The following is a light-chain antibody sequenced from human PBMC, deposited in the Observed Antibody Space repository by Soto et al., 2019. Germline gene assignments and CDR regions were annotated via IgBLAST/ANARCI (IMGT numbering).Light chain of an antibody. CDR1: QSVSSY. J-gene: IGKJ1*01. Sequence: EIVLTQSPATLSLSPGERATLSCRASQSVSSYLASYQQKTAQPPRLLIIYAANRATGIPARSSGSSSATAFTPTIISLEPEEFAVDYCQQRSNWLWTFGQGTKVDIK. V-gene: IGKV3-11*01. CDR2: YAA. CDR3: QQRSNWLWT.